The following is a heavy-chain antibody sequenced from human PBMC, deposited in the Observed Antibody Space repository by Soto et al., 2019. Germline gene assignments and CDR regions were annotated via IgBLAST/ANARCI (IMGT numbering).Heavy chain of an antibody. CDR2: IKFDGITA. Sequence: EVQVVESGGGLVQPGGSLRLSCVASGFTFTAYWMHWVRQAPGQGLVWVSRIKFDGITAIYADSVNGRFTISRDNAKNTVYLQMDSLRAEDTGMYYCARGIRNYYGADVWGQGTTVTVSS. V-gene: IGHV3-74*01. CDR1: GFTFTAYW. J-gene: IGHJ6*02. CDR3: ARGIRNYYGADV. D-gene: IGHD2-21*01.